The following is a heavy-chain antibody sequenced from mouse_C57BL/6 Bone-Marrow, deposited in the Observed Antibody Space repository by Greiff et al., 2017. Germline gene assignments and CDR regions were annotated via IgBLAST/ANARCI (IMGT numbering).Heavy chain of an antibody. Sequence: QVQLQQSGAELVRPGTSVKLSCKASGYTFTGYWMDWVKQRPGQGLEWIGVINPSNSFTNYNQKFKGKATLTVDTSSSTAYMQLSSLTSEDTAVYYCAREVTTVEGDYWGQGTTLTVSS. CDR2: INPSNSFT. V-gene: IGHV1-59*01. CDR1: GYTFTGYW. CDR3: AREVTTVEGDY. J-gene: IGHJ2*01. D-gene: IGHD1-1*01.